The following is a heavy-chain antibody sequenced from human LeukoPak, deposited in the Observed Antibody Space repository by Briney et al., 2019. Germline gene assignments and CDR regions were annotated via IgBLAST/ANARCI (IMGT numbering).Heavy chain of an antibody. J-gene: IGHJ4*02. CDR3: TREPSGSGPDFDF. CDR2: LSGDGGYK. V-gene: IGHV3-23*01. CDR1: GFTFTTYA. D-gene: IGHD3-10*01. Sequence: PGGSLRLSCAASGFTFTTYAMNWVRQAPGKGLEWVSGLSGDGGYKYYADSAKGRFTISRDNSKNTLHLQMSSLRAEDTAIYYCTREPSGSGPDFDFWGQGTLVIVSS.